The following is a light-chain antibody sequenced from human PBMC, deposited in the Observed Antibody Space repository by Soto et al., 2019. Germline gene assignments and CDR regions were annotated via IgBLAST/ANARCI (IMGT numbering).Light chain of an antibody. J-gene: IGKJ1*01. CDR3: QQRSSWRT. CDR2: DAS. CDR1: QSITTY. V-gene: IGKV3-11*01. Sequence: ETVLTQSPATLSLSPGDRATRSCRASQSITTYLAWYQQKTGQAPKLLFYDASNRATGIPARFSASGSGTDFTLTISSLEPEDSAVYYCQQRSSWRTFGQGTKVEIK.